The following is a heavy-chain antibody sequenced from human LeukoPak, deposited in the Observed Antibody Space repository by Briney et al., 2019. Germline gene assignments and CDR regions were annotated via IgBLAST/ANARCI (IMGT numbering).Heavy chain of an antibody. CDR1: GFTSSDYA. Sequence: GGSLRLSCAASGFTSSDYAMHWVRLAPGKGLEWVAVISYDGSNKYYADSVKGRFTISRDNSKNTLYLQMNSLRAEDTAVYYCAKDRFYYFDYWGQGTLVTVSS. D-gene: IGHD3-3*01. CDR3: AKDRFYYFDY. J-gene: IGHJ4*02. V-gene: IGHV3-30*04. CDR2: ISYDGSNK.